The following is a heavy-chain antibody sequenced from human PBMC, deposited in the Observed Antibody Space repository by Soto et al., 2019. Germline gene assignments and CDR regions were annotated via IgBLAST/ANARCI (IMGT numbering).Heavy chain of an antibody. Sequence: EVQLLESGGGSVQAGGSLRLSCAASGITISNYPMSWVRQAPGKGLDWVSGISGSGDRTYYADSAKGRFTISKDISKNSLSLQLDSLGVEDTAVYFCVKDDGGYPSTAPHWGQGILVTVSS. J-gene: IGHJ4*02. CDR1: GITISNYP. V-gene: IGHV3-23*01. D-gene: IGHD3-22*01. CDR3: VKDDGGYPSTAPH. CDR2: ISGSGDRT.